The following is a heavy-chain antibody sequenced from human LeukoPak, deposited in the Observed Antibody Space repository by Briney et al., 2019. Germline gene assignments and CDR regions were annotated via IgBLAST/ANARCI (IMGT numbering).Heavy chain of an antibody. D-gene: IGHD6-13*01. CDR3: ARAPRNSSTMLDY. J-gene: IGHJ4*02. CDR1: GYAFTTYW. CDR2: INANDGST. Sequence: ASVRVSCKASGYAFTTYWMQWVRQAPGQGLEWMALINANDGSTAYAPKFQGRVTLTRDTSTSIVYMDMSSLRSEDTAVYHCARAPRNSSTMLDYWGQGTLVTVSS. V-gene: IGHV1-46*01.